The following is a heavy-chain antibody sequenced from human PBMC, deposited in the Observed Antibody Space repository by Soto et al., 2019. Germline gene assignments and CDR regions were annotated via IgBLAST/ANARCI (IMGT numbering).Heavy chain of an antibody. CDR2: IYYSGST. V-gene: IGHV4-30-4*01. CDR3: ARETHPDVLLWFGELSRAFDI. CDR1: GGSISSGDYY. D-gene: IGHD3-10*01. J-gene: IGHJ3*02. Sequence: ASETLSLTCTVSGGSISSGDYYWSWIRQPPGKGLELIGYIYYSGSTYYNPSLKSRVTISVDTSKNQFSLKLSSVTAADTAVYYCARETHPDVLLWFGELSRAFDIWGQGTMVTVSS.